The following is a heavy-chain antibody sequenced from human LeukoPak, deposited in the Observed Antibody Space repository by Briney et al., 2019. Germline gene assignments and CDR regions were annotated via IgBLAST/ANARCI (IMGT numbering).Heavy chain of an antibody. CDR3: AKGGYYDGSGYYPL. V-gene: IGHV3-30*18. CDR1: GFIFSSYG. Sequence: PGGSLRLSCAASGFIFSSYGMHWVRQAPGKGLEWVAVVSYDESNKYYADSVKGRFTISRDNSKNTLYLQMNSLRAEDTAVYYCAKGGYYDGSGYYPLWGQGTLVTVSS. D-gene: IGHD3-22*01. CDR2: VSYDESNK. J-gene: IGHJ4*02.